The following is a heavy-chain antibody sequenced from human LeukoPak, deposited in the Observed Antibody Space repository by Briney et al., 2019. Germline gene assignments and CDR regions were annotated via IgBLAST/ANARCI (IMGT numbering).Heavy chain of an antibody. CDR3: ARVRSSSWFDY. CDR2: ISSDGTST. J-gene: IGHJ4*02. D-gene: IGHD6-13*01. CDR1: GXTFSSYA. Sequence: GGSLRLSCSASGXTFSSYAMHWVRRAPGKGLVWVSRISSDGTSTNYADSVKGRFIISRDKAKNTLYLQMNSLRAEDTAVYFCARVRSSSWFDYWGQGTLVAVSS. V-gene: IGHV3-74*01.